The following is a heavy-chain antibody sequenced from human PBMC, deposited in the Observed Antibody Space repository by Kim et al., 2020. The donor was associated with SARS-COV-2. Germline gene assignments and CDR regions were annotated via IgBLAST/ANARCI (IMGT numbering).Heavy chain of an antibody. J-gene: IGHJ5*02. D-gene: IGHD5-18*01. CDR2: ISSSSSYI. Sequence: GGSLRLSCAASGFTFSSYSMNWVRQAPGKGLEWVSSISSSSSYIYYADSVKGRFTISRDNAKNSLYLQMNSLRAEDTAVYYCARGVDTAMVTGGYNWFDPWGPRTLVTVSS. CDR1: GFTFSSYS. V-gene: IGHV3-21*01. CDR3: ARGVDTAMVTGGYNWFDP.